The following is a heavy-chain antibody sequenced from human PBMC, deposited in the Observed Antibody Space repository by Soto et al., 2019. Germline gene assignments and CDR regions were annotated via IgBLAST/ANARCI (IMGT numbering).Heavy chain of an antibody. CDR2: MNPNSGNT. V-gene: IGHV1-8*01. D-gene: IGHD3-9*01. CDR1: GYTFTSYD. Sequence: QVQLVQSGAEVKKPGASVKVSCKASGYTFTSYDINWVRQATGHGLEWMGWMNPNSGNTGYAQKFQGRVTMTRNTSISTAYMELSSLRSEDTAVYYCARASSEYYDILTGYYYYYYYMDVWGKGTTVTVSS. J-gene: IGHJ6*03. CDR3: ARASSEYYDILTGYYYYYYYMDV.